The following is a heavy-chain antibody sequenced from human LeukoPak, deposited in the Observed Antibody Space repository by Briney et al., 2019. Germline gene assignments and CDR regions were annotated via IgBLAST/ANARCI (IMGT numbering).Heavy chain of an antibody. J-gene: IGHJ3*02. CDR2: INPNSGGT. Sequence: ASVNVSCNASGYTFNVYYMHWVRQAPGQGPEWMGWINPNSGGTNYAQKFQGRVTMTRDTSISTAYMELSRLRSDDTAVYYCAREIVKVAGSLDAFDIWGQGTMVTVSS. CDR3: AREIVKVAGSLDAFDI. D-gene: IGHD6-19*01. CDR1: GYTFNVYY. V-gene: IGHV1-2*02.